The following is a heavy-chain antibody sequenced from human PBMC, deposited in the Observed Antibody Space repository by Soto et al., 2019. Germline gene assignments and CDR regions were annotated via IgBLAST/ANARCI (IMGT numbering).Heavy chain of an antibody. V-gene: IGHV3-53*02. D-gene: IGHD3-3*01. CDR2: TNTGGTT. J-gene: IGHJ6*02. Sequence: EVQVLATGGGLIQPGGSLRLSCAASGFTVNSNYMSWVRQAPGEGLQWVSITNTGGTTYYADSVKGRFTVSRDNSKNTLYLQMNRRRAEDTAVYYCAKGDGFVLAVWGPGTTVSVSS. CDR1: GFTVNSNY. CDR3: AKGDGFVLAV.